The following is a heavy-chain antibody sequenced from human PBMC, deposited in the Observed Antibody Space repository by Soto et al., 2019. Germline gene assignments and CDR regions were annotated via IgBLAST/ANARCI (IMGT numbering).Heavy chain of an antibody. CDR2: IASHDGST. CDR1: GYTFTSYA. CDR3: WRNDGDDSTNF. D-gene: IGHD3-22*01. V-gene: IGHV1-18*04. J-gene: IGHJ4*02. Sequence: GXSVKVSCKASGYTFTSYALNWVRRAPVQGLEWMGRIASHDGSTVSAQSFQGRLTLTRDTFTNTAYLEVGALTSDDTGLYFCWRNDGDDSTNFWGQGTLVTVYS.